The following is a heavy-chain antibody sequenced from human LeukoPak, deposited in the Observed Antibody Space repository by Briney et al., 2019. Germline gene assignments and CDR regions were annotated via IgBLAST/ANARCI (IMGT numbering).Heavy chain of an antibody. D-gene: IGHD4-17*01. V-gene: IGHV3-30*04. CDR3: ARGYGDPGYFDY. CDR2: ISYDGGNK. Sequence: PGGSLRLSCAASEFIFSYYAMHWVRQAPGKGLEWVASISYDGGNKYYAESVKGRFTISRDNSKNTLYLQMNSLRAEDTAVYYCARGYGDPGYFDYWGQGTLVTVSS. CDR1: EFIFSYYA. J-gene: IGHJ4*02.